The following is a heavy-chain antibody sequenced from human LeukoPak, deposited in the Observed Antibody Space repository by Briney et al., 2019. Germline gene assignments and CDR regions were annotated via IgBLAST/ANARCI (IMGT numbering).Heavy chain of an antibody. J-gene: IGHJ4*02. CDR2: IWYDGSNK. V-gene: IGHV3-33*06. D-gene: IGHD1-26*01. CDR1: GLTFSSYG. CDR3: AKDFSRGNGSPIDY. Sequence: GRSLRLSCAASGLTFSSYGMHWVRQAPGKGLEWVAVIWYDGSNKYYADSVKGRFTISRDNSKNTLYLQMNSLGAEDTAVYYCAKDFSRGNGSPIDYWGQGTLVTVSS.